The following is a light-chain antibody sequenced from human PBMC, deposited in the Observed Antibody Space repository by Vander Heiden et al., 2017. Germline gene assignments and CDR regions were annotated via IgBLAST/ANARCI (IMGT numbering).Light chain of an antibody. Sequence: DIHMTQSTSSLSESVGDRLTLTRQASKDNSNYLNWYQQEPGKAPKLLIYDAPTLETGDPSRFSGSGSGTDFTFTISGLQPEDISTYSCQQYDNLPYTFGQGTKLEIK. CDR2: DAP. V-gene: IGKV1-33*01. J-gene: IGKJ2*01. CDR3: QQYDNLPYT. CDR1: KDNSNY.